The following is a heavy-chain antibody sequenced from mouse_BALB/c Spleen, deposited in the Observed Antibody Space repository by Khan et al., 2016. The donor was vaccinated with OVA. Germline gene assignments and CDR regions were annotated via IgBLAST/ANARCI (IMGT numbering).Heavy chain of an antibody. CDR2: INPSNGYT. D-gene: IGHD2-14*01. CDR3: VRDGAYHRNDGWFAY. J-gene: IGHJ3*01. V-gene: IGHV1-4*01. CDR1: GYTFTSYT. Sequence: VQLQESGAELARPGASVKMSCKASGYTFTSYTIHWIKKRPGQGLGWIGYINPSNGYTNYNQKFKDKATLTTDKSSTTAYLQLSSLTSDDSAVYNCVRDGAYHRNDGWFAYWGQGTLVTVSA.